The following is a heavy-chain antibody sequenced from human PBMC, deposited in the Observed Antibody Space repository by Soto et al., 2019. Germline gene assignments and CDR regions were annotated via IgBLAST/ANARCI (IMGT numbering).Heavy chain of an antibody. CDR3: ARNQGALFPLTDYGRDV. D-gene: IGHD1-20*01. J-gene: IGHJ6*02. V-gene: IGHV3-30-3*01. Sequence: GGSLRLSCAASGFTFSSYAMHWVRQAPGKGLEWVAVISYDGSNKYYADSVKGRFTISRDNSKNTLYLQMNSLRAEDTAVYYCARNQGALFPLTDYGRDVWGQGPTVTVSS. CDR2: ISYDGSNK. CDR1: GFTFSSYA.